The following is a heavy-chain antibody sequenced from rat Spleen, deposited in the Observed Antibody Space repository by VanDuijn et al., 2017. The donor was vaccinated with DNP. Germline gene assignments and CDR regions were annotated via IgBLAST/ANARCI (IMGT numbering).Heavy chain of an antibody. V-gene: IGHV3-1*01. J-gene: IGHJ3*01. CDR1: GYSITTNH. Sequence: EVQLQESGPGLVKPSQSLSLTCSVTGYSITTNHWGWVRKSPGNKMEWTGYISYSGSTSYNPSLKSRISITRDTSKNQFFLQLNSVTTEDTATYYCATGGAGIWFAYWGQGTLVTVSS. D-gene: IGHD4-2*01. CDR2: ISYSGST. CDR3: ATGGAGIWFAY.